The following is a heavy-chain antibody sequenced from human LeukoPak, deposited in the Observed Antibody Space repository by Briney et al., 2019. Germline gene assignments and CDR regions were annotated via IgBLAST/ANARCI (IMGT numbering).Heavy chain of an antibody. J-gene: IGHJ4*02. D-gene: IGHD3-22*01. CDR1: GFTFGGYE. V-gene: IGHV3-48*02. CDR2: ISGSSSTI. CDR3: ARSLLLGTSVDY. Sequence: PGGSLRLSCAASGFTFGGYEMNWVRQAPGKGLEWVSYISGSSSTIYYADSVKGRFTISRDNAKNSLYLQMNSLRDEDTAVYYCARSLLLGTSVDYWGQGTLVTVSS.